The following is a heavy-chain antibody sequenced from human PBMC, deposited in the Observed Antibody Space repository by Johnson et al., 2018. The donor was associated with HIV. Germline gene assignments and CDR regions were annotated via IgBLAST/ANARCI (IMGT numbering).Heavy chain of an antibody. CDR3: AKCIWGSSLIDAFDI. Sequence: QVQLVESGGGVVQPGRSLRLSCAASGFTFSNYAMHWVRQAPGKGLEWVAVIWYDGSNNYYADSVKGRFTISKDNSRNTLFLHMNSLRADDTAVYYCAKCIWGSSLIDAFDIWGQGTMVTVSS. J-gene: IGHJ3*02. CDR2: IWYDGSNN. D-gene: IGHD6-13*01. V-gene: IGHV3-33*06. CDR1: GFTFSNYA.